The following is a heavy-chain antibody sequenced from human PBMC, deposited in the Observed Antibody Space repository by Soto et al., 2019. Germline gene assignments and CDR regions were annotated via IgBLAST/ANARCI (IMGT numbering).Heavy chain of an antibody. Sequence: QVQLVQSGAEVKKPGSSVKVSCKASGRTFRHSAISWVRQAPGQGLEWMAGIIPIFGTANYAQKFQGRVTVTADASTSTAYMELYSLRSEDTAVYYSAIPPEGGYKDGMDVWGQGTTVTVSS. CDR1: GRTFRHSA. J-gene: IGHJ6*02. CDR3: AIPPEGGYKDGMDV. D-gene: IGHD5-12*01. CDR2: IIPIFGTA. V-gene: IGHV1-69*01.